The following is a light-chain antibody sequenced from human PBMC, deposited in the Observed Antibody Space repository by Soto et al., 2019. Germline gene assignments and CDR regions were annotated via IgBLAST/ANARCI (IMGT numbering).Light chain of an antibody. J-gene: IGKJ1*01. CDR3: NKIFSTSCT. CDR1: QSISSY. CDR2: AAS. V-gene: IGKV1-39*01. Sequence: FQMTQSPSSLSASVGDRVTITCRASQSISSYLYWYQQKPGKAPKLLIYAASSLTRGVPSRFRGRGSAPDLSLTISSLKPAHVATYNFNKIFSTSCTLGEGTKVESK.